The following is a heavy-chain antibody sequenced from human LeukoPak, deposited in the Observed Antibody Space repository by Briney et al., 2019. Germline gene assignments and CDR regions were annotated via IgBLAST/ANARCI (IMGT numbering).Heavy chain of an antibody. J-gene: IGHJ4*02. CDR3: ARDRYSSGWSDY. V-gene: IGHV1-69*05. Sequence: SVKVSCKASGGTFSSYAISWVRQAPGQGLEWMGGIIPIFGTANYAQKLQGRVTMTTDTSTSTAYMELRSLRSDDTAVYYCARDRYSSGWSDYWGQGTLVTVSS. CDR1: GGTFSSYA. CDR2: IIPIFGTA. D-gene: IGHD6-19*01.